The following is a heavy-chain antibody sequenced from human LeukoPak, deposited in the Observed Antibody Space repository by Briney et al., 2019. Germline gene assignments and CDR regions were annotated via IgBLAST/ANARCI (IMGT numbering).Heavy chain of an antibody. J-gene: IGHJ4*02. CDR1: GFSFSNYD. D-gene: IGHD6-19*01. Sequence: PGGSLRLSCGASGFSFSNYDMNWVRQAPGKGLEWVSVISDSGGGSNYADSVKGRFTISRDNSKNTLYLQMDSLRVEDTAVYYCARARNIYSSDWYRPFDYWGQGTLVTVSS. CDR2: ISDSGGGS. CDR3: ARARNIYSSDWYRPFDY. V-gene: IGHV3-23*01.